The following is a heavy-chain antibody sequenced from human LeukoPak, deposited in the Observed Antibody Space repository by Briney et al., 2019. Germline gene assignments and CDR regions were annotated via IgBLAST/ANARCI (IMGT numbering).Heavy chain of an antibody. J-gene: IGHJ6*02. Sequence: GASVKDSCKASGGTFSSYAISWVRQAPGQGLEWMGGIIPIFGTANYAQKFQGRVTITADESTSTAYMELSRLRSDDTAVYYCVRGGFSGYESAYYYYGMGVWGQGTTVTVSS. D-gene: IGHD5-12*01. CDR2: IIPIFGTA. V-gene: IGHV1-69*13. CDR3: VRGGFSGYESAYYYYGMGV. CDR1: GGTFSSYA.